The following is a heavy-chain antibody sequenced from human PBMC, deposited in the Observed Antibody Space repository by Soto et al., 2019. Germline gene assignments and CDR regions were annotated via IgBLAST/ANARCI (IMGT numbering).Heavy chain of an antibody. Sequence: SETLSLTCTVSGGSIDSGDYYWSWIRQPPGKGLEWIGYVYYSGTTNYNPFLKSRVTLSLDKSKNQFSLKMNSVTAADTAVYYCARVGSSLSSSEDYYYGMDVWGQGTTVSVSS. D-gene: IGHD6-6*01. J-gene: IGHJ6*02. CDR3: ARVGSSLSSSEDYYYGMDV. V-gene: IGHV4-61*08. CDR2: VYYSGTT. CDR1: GGSIDSGDYY.